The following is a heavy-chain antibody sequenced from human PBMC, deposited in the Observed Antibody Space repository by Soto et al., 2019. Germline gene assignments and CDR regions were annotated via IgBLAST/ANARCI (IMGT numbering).Heavy chain of an antibody. V-gene: IGHV4-4*07. CDR1: DDFISSYY. Sequence: PSETLSLTCTVSDDFISSYYWNWIRQPAGKGLEWIGRVSTNGATNYNPSLESRVTMSVDTSKNQFSLKLTSVTAADTAVYYCAKDQAPIITYYFDYWGQGTLVTVSS. CDR2: VSTNGAT. J-gene: IGHJ4*02. D-gene: IGHD3-16*01. CDR3: AKDQAPIITYYFDY.